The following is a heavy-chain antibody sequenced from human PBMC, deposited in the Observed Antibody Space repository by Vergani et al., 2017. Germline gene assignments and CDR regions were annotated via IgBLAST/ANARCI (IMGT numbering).Heavy chain of an antibody. D-gene: IGHD3-3*01. CDR1: GGSISSYY. CDR2: IYTSGST. CDR3: ARGKYYDLWSGYYSDPGEDYFDY. V-gene: IGHV4-4*07. Sequence: QVQLQESGPGLVKPSETLSLTCTVSGGSISSYYWSWIRQPAGKGLEWIGRIYTSGSTNYNPSLQSRVTMSVDTSKNQFALKLSSVTAADPAVYYCARGKYYDLWSGYYSDPGEDYFDYWGQGTLVTVSS. J-gene: IGHJ4*02.